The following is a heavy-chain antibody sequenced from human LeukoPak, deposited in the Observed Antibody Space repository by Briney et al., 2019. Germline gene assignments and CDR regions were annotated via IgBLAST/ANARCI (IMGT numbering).Heavy chain of an antibody. J-gene: IGHJ5*02. CDR1: GDSVSSNSVT. CDR3: ARRLTQYDCFDP. CDR2: TYYRSTWYN. D-gene: IGHD2-2*01. V-gene: IGHV6-1*01. Sequence: QTLSLTCAISGDSVSSNSVTWNWIRQSPSRGLEWLGRTYYRSTWYNDYAVSVRGRITVNPDTSKNQFSLHLNSVTPGDTAVYYCARRLTQYDCFDPWGQGILVTISS.